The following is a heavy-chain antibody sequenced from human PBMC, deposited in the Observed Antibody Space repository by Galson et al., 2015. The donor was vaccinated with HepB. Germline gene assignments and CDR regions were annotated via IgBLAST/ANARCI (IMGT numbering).Heavy chain of an antibody. Sequence: PALVKPTQTLTLTCTFSVFSLNRTAVGVGWIRQPPGKALEWLALIYWDDDRRYSPSLKTRLTITKDTSRNQVVLTMANMDPVDTATYYCAHLVYFYDNSGYYYYWTAFQNWGQGTLVTVSS. D-gene: IGHD3-22*01. CDR1: VFSLNRTAVG. J-gene: IGHJ1*01. CDR3: AHLVYFYDNSGYYYYWTAFQN. V-gene: IGHV2-5*02. CDR2: IYWDDDR.